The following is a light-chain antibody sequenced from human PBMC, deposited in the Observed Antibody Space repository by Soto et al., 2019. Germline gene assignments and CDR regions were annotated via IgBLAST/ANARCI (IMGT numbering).Light chain of an antibody. J-gene: IGKJ2*01. V-gene: IGKV3-11*01. CDR2: DAS. Sequence: EIVLTQSPATLSLSPGERATLSCRASQSVSSYLAWYQHKPGQAPRLLIYDASNMATGIPARFSGSGSGTDFTLTISSLEPEDSAVSYCQHRSNWPYTVGQGTKLEIK. CDR1: QSVSSY. CDR3: QHRSNWPYT.